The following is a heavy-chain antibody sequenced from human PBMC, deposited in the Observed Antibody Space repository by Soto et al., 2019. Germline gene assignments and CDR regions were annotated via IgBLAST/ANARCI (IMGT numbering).Heavy chain of an antibody. CDR1: GGSISSSNW. V-gene: IGHV4-4*02. J-gene: IGHJ4*02. CDR3: ARVAARLEWLLYGFAY. Sequence: SETLSLTCAVSGGSISSSNWWSWVRQPPGKGLEWIGEIYHSGSTNYNPSLKSRVTISVDKSKNQFSLKLSSVTAADTAVYYCARVAARLEWLLYGFAYWGQGTLVTVSS. D-gene: IGHD3-3*01. CDR2: IYHSGST.